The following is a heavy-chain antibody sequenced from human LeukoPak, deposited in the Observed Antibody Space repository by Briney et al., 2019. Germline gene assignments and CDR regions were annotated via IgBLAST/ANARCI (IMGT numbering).Heavy chain of an antibody. CDR1: GGSISGYY. CDR2: IYYSGST. J-gene: IGHJ4*02. V-gene: IGHV4-59*08. Sequence: SETLSLTCTVSGGSISGYYWSWIRQPPGKGLEWIGYIYYSGSTNYNPSLKSRVTISVDTSKNQFSLKLSSVTAADTAVYYCARRAPYSYEWSTLDYWGQGTLVTVSS. CDR3: ARRAPYSYEWSTLDY. D-gene: IGHD5-18*01.